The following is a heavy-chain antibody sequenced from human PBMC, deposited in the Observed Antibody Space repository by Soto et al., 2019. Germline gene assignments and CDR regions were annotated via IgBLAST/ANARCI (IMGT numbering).Heavy chain of an antibody. CDR3: TRDQTNYYYYYMDV. V-gene: IGHV3-49*03. CDR1: GFTFGDYA. CDR2: IRSKAYGGTT. Sequence: GGSLRLSCTASGFTFGDYAMSWFRQAPGKGLEWVGFIRSKAYGGTTEYAASVKGRFTISRDDSKSIAYLQMNSLKTEDTAVYYCTRDQTNYYYYYMDVWGKGTTVTVSS. J-gene: IGHJ6*03.